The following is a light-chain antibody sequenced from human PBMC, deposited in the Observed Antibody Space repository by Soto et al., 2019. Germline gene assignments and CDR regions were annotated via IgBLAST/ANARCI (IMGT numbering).Light chain of an antibody. J-gene: IGLJ2*01. CDR3: SSYTSSTTLVV. CDR1: SSDVGGYNY. Sequence: QSALTQPASVSGSPGQSITISCSGTSSDVGGYNYVSWYQQHPGKAPKLMIFDVSDRPSGVSYRFSGSKSGNTASLTISGLLAEDEADYYCSSYTSSTTLVVFGGGTKVTVL. CDR2: DVS. V-gene: IGLV2-14*03.